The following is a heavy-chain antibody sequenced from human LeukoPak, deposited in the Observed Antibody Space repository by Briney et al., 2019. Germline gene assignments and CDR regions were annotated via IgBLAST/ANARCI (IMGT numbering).Heavy chain of an antibody. J-gene: IGHJ4*02. D-gene: IGHD4-17*01. CDR1: GGSISSYY. CDR3: AGGDFDYVVPY. Sequence: PSETPSLTXTVSGGSISSYYWSWIRQPPGKGLEWIGYIYYSGSTNYNPSLKSRVTISVDTSKNQFSLKLSSVTAADTAVYYCAGGDFDYVVPYWGQGTLVTVSS. CDR2: IYYSGST. V-gene: IGHV4-59*01.